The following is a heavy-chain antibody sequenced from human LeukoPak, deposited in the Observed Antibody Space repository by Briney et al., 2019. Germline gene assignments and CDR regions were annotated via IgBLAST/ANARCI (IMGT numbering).Heavy chain of an antibody. Sequence: SETLSLTCAVYGGSFSGYYWSWIRQPPGKGLEWIREINHSGSTNYNPSLKSRVTISVDTSKNQFSLKLSSVTAADTAVYYCARGFIPIFGADPFDYWGPGTLVTVSS. V-gene: IGHV4-34*01. CDR2: INHSGST. J-gene: IGHJ4*02. D-gene: IGHD3-3*01. CDR3: ARGFIPIFGADPFDY. CDR1: GGSFSGYY.